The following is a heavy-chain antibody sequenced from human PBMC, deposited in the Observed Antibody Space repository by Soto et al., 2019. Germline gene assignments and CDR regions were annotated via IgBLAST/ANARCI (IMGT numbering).Heavy chain of an antibody. CDR3: ARSRYRSGWLDSFDS. Sequence: EVQLVESGGGLVQPGGSLRLSCAASGFTVSSNYMSWVRQAPGKGLEWVSVIFTGGSTYYADSVKSRFTISRHSSKNTVYLQMISLRAEDRAVYYCARSRYRSGWLDSFDSWGQGTMVTFSS. D-gene: IGHD6-19*01. J-gene: IGHJ3*02. V-gene: IGHV3-53*04. CDR1: GFTVSSNY. CDR2: IFTGGST.